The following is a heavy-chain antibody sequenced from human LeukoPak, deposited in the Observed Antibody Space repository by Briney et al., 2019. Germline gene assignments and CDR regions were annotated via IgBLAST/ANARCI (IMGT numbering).Heavy chain of an antibody. Sequence: ASVKVSCKASGGTFSSYAISWVRQAPGQGLEWMGGIIPIFGTANYAQKFQGRVTITTDESTSTAYMELSSLRSEDTAVYYCASGRASGYSLSPYYYMDVWGKGTTVTVSS. CDR1: GGTFSSYA. CDR3: ASGRASGYSLSPYYYMDV. J-gene: IGHJ6*03. CDR2: IIPIFGTA. D-gene: IGHD3-3*01. V-gene: IGHV1-69*05.